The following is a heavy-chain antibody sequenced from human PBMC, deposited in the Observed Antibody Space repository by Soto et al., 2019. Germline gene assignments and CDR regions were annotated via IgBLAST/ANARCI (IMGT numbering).Heavy chain of an antibody. V-gene: IGHV4-31*03. Sequence: PSETLSLTCTVSGGSISSRGYYCSWIRQFPGKGLEWIGYISYSESTDYNPSLKSRVTISADTSKNQFSLKLSSVTAADTAVYYCEGGNDYEKIGYWGQGAQVTVSS. J-gene: IGHJ4*02. CDR1: GGSISSRGYY. CDR2: ISYSEST. D-gene: IGHD4-17*01. CDR3: EGGNDYEKIGY.